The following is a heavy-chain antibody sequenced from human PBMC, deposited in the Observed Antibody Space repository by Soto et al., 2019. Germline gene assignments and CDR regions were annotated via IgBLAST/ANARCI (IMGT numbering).Heavy chain of an antibody. V-gene: IGHV1-3*01. D-gene: IGHD3-10*02. CDR3: ARGVDYTMFGGFDY. CDR1: GYTFTIYA. CDR2: INAGNGNT. J-gene: IGHJ4*02. Sequence: QVHLVQSGAEVKKPGASVKVSCKASGYTFTIYAIHWVRQAPGQGLEWMGWINAGNGNTKYSQSFQGRVSITRDTCANAVYMELSGLTYEGTAVYYCARGVDYTMFGGFDYWGQGTMVTVSS.